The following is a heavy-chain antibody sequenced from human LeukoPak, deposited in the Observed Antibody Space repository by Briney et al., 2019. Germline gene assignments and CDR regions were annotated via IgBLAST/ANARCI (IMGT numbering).Heavy chain of an antibody. CDR3: ARSTWLLDK. CDR1: GGSISPYY. J-gene: IGHJ4*02. V-gene: IGHV4-59*01. Sequence: SETLSLTCTVSGGSISPYYWSWIRQPPGKGLEWIGNIYYSGSTNYNPSLKSRVTISLDTSKNQFSLQLSSVTAADTAVYYCARSTWLLDKWGQGTLVTVSS. CDR2: IYYSGST. D-gene: IGHD6-19*01.